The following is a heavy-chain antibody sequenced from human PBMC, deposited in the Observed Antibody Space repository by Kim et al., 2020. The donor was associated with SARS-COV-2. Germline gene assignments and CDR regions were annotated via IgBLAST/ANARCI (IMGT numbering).Heavy chain of an antibody. J-gene: IGHJ5*02. V-gene: IGHV3-7*04. CDR2: KTEGSEK. Sequence: KTEGSEKNYVVSVKGRFTISRDNAKNSLYLQMSSLRAEDTAVYYCARLFDPWGQGTLVTVSS. CDR3: ARLFDP.